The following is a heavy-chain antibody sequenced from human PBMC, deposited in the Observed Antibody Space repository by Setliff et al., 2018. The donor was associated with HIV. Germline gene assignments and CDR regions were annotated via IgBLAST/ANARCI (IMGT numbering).Heavy chain of an antibody. J-gene: IGHJ5*02. CDR3: AKGQYSDHPHWYDP. D-gene: IGHD4-4*01. CDR2: IRTKTDGGTA. Sequence: GGSLRLSCVVSGFTFTNAWMNWVRQAPGKGLEWLGRIRTKTDGGTADYAAPVKGRFTISRDDSKNTLYLQMNSLRADDTAVYYCAKGQYSDHPHWYDPWGQGTVVTVSS. CDR1: GFTFTNAW. V-gene: IGHV3-15*07.